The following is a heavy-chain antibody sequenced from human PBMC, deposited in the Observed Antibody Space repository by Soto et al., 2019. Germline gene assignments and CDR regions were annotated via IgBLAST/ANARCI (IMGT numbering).Heavy chain of an antibody. CDR1: GDPLSLGGYY. CDR3: ASGFDYLWGRYRHESGDDSFDI. D-gene: IGHD3-16*02. Sequence: HVQLQESGPGLVKPSQTLSLTCTVSGDPLSLGGYYWTWIRQHPGKGLEWIGEIHHSGTTTFNPSLKSRITLSVDTTKNQISLKLNSVTAADTAVYFCASGFDYLWGRYRHESGDDSFDIWGQGTMVTVSS. J-gene: IGHJ3*02. V-gene: IGHV4-31*03. CDR2: IHHSGTT.